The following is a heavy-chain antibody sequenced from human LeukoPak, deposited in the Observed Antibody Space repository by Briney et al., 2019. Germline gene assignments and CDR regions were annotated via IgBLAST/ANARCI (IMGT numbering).Heavy chain of an antibody. CDR3: ARAPRPTPRRLVRGVIPDLTFDY. D-gene: IGHD3-10*01. Sequence: GGSLRLSCAASGFTFSSYAMHWVRQAPGKGLEWVAVISYDGSNKYYADSVKGRFTISRDNAKNSLYLQMNSLRAEDTAVYYCARAPRPTPRRLVRGVIPDLTFDYWGQGTLVTVSS. J-gene: IGHJ4*02. CDR1: GFTFSSYA. CDR2: ISYDGSNK. V-gene: IGHV3-30-3*01.